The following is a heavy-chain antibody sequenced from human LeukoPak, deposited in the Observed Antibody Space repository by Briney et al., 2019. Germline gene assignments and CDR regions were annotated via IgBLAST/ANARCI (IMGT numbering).Heavy chain of an antibody. Sequence: SETLSLTCTVSGDPISSITYYWAWIRQPPGKGLEWIGSICNGRTTYYNPSLKGRVTMSIDTSKNQFSLKLTSVTAADTAVYYCARHFSEDGYNAAPFQHWGQGTLVTVSS. V-gene: IGHV4-39*01. D-gene: IGHD5-24*01. CDR2: ICNGRTT. J-gene: IGHJ1*01. CDR1: GDPISSITYY. CDR3: ARHFSEDGYNAAPFQH.